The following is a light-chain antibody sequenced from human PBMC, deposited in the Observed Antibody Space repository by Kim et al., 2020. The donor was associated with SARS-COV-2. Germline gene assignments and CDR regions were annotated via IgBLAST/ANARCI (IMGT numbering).Light chain of an antibody. CDR3: GSYTSTDTGV. Sequence: QSALAQPASVSGSPGQSITISCTGTSSDIGGYNYVSWYQQHPGKAPKLMIFDVSYRPSGVSNRFSGSKSGNTASLTISGLQAEDEADYYCGSYTSTDTGVFGTGTQLTVL. J-gene: IGLJ1*01. V-gene: IGLV2-14*03. CDR2: DVS. CDR1: SSDIGGYNY.